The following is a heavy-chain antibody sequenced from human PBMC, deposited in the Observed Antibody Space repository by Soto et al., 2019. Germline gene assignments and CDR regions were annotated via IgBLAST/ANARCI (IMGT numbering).Heavy chain of an antibody. D-gene: IGHD6-19*01. CDR2: ISSSSSYT. CDR3: ATVTYSSGWYTDY. CDR1: GFTFSDYY. V-gene: IGHV3-11*06. Sequence: GGSLRLSCAASGFTFSDYYMSWIRQAPGKGLEWVSYISSSSSYTNYADSVKGRFTISRDNAKNSLYLQMNSLRAEDTAVYYCATVTYSSGWYTDYWEQGTRVTVSS. J-gene: IGHJ4*02.